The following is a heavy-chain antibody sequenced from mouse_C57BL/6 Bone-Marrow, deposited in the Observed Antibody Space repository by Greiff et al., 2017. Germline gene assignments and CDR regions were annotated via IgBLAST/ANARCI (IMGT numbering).Heavy chain of an antibody. V-gene: IGHV5-4*03. CDR3: ASLWLRRAWFAY. Sequence: EVKLMESGGGLVKPGGSLKLSCAASGFTFSSYAMSWVRQTPEKRLEWVATISDGGSYTYYPDNVKGRFTISRDNAKNNLYLQMSHLKSEDTAMYYCASLWLRRAWFAYWGQGTLVTVSA. CDR2: ISDGGSYT. D-gene: IGHD2-2*01. J-gene: IGHJ3*01. CDR1: GFTFSSYA.